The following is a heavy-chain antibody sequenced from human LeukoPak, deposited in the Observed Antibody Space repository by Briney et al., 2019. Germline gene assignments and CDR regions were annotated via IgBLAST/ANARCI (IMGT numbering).Heavy chain of an antibody. CDR3: ARSAILWVAMARAYYFDY. V-gene: IGHV4-61*01. D-gene: IGHD2-21*02. Sequence: PSETLSLTCTVSGGSVSSGSYYWSWIRQPPGKGLEWIGYIYYSGSTNYNPSLKSRVTISVDTSKNQFSLRLSSVTAADTAVYYCARSAILWVAMARAYYFDYWAQGTLVTVSS. CDR2: IYYSGST. J-gene: IGHJ4*02. CDR1: GGSVSSGSYY.